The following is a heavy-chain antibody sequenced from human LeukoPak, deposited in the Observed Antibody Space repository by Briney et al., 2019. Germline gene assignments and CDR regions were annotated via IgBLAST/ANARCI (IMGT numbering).Heavy chain of an antibody. CDR2: INPNSGGT. CDR3: ASDGQGYYDSSGYHPRAFDI. Sequence: ASVKVSCKASGYTFTGYYMHWVRQAPGQGLEWMGWINPNSGGTNYAQKFQGRVTMTRDTSISTAYMELSRLRSDDTAVYYCASDGQGYYDSSGYHPRAFDIWGQGTMVTVSS. V-gene: IGHV1-2*02. D-gene: IGHD3-22*01. J-gene: IGHJ3*02. CDR1: GYTFTGYY.